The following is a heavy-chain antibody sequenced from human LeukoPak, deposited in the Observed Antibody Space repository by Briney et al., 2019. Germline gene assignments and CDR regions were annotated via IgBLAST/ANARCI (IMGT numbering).Heavy chain of an antibody. D-gene: IGHD5-18*01. CDR1: GYTLTGHS. J-gene: IGHJ3*02. CDR2: ISAYNGNT. CDR3: ARDRRYSYGTDAFDI. Sequence: EASVKVSCKASGYTLTGHSMHWVRQAPGQGLEWMGWISAYNGNTNYAQKFQGRVTMTTDTSTSTAYMELRSLRSDDTAVYYCARDRRYSYGTDAFDIWGQGTMVTVSS. V-gene: IGHV1-18*04.